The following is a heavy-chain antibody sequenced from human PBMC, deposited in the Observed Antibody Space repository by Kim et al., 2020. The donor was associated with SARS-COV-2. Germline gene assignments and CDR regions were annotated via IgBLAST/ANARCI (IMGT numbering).Heavy chain of an antibody. J-gene: IGHJ4*02. CDR2: IYHSGST. CDR3: TREKTNYGGNPGN. V-gene: IGHV4-38-2*02. Sequence: SETLSLTCTVSGYSISSGYYWGWIRQPPGKGLEWIGSIYHSGSTYYNPSLKSRVTISVDTSKNQFSLKLSPVTAADTSVYYCTREKTNYGGNPGNWGQGT. CDR1: GYSISSGYY. D-gene: IGHD4-17*01.